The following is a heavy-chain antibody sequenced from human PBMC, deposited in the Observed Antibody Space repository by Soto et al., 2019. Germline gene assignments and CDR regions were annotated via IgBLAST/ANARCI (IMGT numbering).Heavy chain of an antibody. D-gene: IGHD6-13*01. V-gene: IGHV1-3*01. CDR2: INAGNGNT. CDR3: ARDGIAAAGTSWFDP. Sequence: ASVKVSCKASGYTFTSHAMHWVRQAPGQRLERMGWINAGNGNTKYSQKFQGRVTITTDTSASTAYMELSSLRSEDTALYYCARDGIAAAGTSWFDPWGQGTLVTVSS. J-gene: IGHJ5*02. CDR1: GYTFTSHA.